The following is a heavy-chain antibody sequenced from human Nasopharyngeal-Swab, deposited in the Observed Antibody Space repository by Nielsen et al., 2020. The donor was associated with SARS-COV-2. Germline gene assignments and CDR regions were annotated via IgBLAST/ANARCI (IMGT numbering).Heavy chain of an antibody. V-gene: IGHV3-11*01. J-gene: IGHJ3*02. D-gene: IGHD4-17*01. CDR2: ISSSGSTI. Sequence: GESLKISCAASGFTFSDYYMSWIRQAPGKGLEWVPYISSSGSTIYYADSVKGRFTISRDNAKNSLYLQMNSLRAEDTAVYYCARELDGWTVTYAGGSAFDIWGQGTMVTVSS. CDR1: GFTFSDYY. CDR3: ARELDGWTVTYAGGSAFDI.